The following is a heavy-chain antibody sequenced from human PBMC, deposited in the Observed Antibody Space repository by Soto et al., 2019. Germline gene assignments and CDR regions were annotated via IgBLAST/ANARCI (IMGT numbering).Heavy chain of an antibody. D-gene: IGHD6-19*01. CDR2: INPNSGGT. V-gene: IGHV1-2*04. CDR1: GYTFTGYY. J-gene: IGHJ6*02. Sequence: QVQLVQSGAEVKKPGASVKVSCKASGYTFTGYYMHWVRQAPGQGLEWMGWINPNSGGTNYAQKFQGWVTMTRDTSISTAYMELSRLRSDDTAVYYCARVAVAGTNYYYGMDVWGQGTTVTASS. CDR3: ARVAVAGTNYYYGMDV.